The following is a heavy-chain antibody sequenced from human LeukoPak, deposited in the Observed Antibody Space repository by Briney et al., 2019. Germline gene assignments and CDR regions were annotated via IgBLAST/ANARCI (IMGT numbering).Heavy chain of an antibody. V-gene: IGHV3-30*03. J-gene: IGHJ4*02. CDR3: ARGLRYFDWLLDDY. CDR1: GFTFSSYW. CDR2: ISFDATNK. D-gene: IGHD3-9*01. Sequence: GGSLRLSCAASGFTFSSYWMSWVRQAPGKGLEWVALISFDATNKYYADSVRGRFIISRDNSNNILHLQMNSLRRQDTAMYYCARGLRYFDWLLDDYWGQGTLVTVSS.